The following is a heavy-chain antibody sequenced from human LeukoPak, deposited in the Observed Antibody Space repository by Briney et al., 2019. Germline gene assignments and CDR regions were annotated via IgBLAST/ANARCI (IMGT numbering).Heavy chain of an antibody. V-gene: IGHV4-34*01. D-gene: IGHD3-3*01. Sequence: SETLSLTCAVYGGSFSGYYWSWIRQPPGKGLEWIGEINHSGSTNYNPSLKSRVTISVDTSKNQFSLKLSSVTAADTAVYYCARGLLNYDFWSGPKAGAFDIWGQGTMATVSS. J-gene: IGHJ3*02. CDR2: INHSGST. CDR1: GGSFSGYY. CDR3: ARGLLNYDFWSGPKAGAFDI.